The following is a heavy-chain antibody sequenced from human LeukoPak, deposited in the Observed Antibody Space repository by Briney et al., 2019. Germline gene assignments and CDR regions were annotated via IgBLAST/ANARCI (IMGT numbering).Heavy chain of an antibody. Sequence: ASVKVSCKASGYTFTSYYMHWVRQAPGQGLEWMGWISAYNGNTNYAQKLQGRVTMTTDTSTSTAYMELRSLRSDDTAVYYCARDLRFLEWLVNFDYWGQGTLVTVSS. V-gene: IGHV1-18*04. D-gene: IGHD3-3*01. CDR1: GYTFTSYY. J-gene: IGHJ4*02. CDR2: ISAYNGNT. CDR3: ARDLRFLEWLVNFDY.